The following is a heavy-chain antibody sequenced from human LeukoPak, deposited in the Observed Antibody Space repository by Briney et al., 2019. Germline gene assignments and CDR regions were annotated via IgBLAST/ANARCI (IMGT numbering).Heavy chain of an antibody. CDR2: IYTSGRT. CDR1: GGSISGTNW. D-gene: IGHD6-6*01. V-gene: IGHV4-4*07. J-gene: IGHJ4*02. CDR3: ARDPQLGPFDY. Sequence: SETLSLTCGVSGGSISGTNWWSWIRQPAGKGLEWIGRIYTSGRTNYNPSLKSRVTMSVDTSKKQFSLKLSSVTAADTAVYYCARDPQLGPFDYWGQGTLVTVSS.